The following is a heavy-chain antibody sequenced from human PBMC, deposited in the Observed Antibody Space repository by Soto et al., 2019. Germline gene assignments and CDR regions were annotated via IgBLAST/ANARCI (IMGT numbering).Heavy chain of an antibody. CDR1: GGSVSSGSYY. V-gene: IGHV4-61*01. CDR3: ARDSGYSSGWYAY. D-gene: IGHD6-19*01. J-gene: IGHJ4*02. Sequence: SETLSLTCTVSGGSVSSGSYYWSWIRQPPGKGLEWIGYIYYSGSTNYNPSLKSRVTISVDTSKNQFSLKLSSVTAADTAVYYCARDSGYSSGWYAYWGQGTLVTAPQ. CDR2: IYYSGST.